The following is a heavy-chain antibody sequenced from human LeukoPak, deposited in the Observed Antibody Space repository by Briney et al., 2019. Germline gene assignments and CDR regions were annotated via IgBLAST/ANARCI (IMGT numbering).Heavy chain of an antibody. J-gene: IGHJ4*02. CDR2: INHSGST. Sequence: SETLFLTCAVYGGSFSGYYWSWIRQPPGKGLEWIGEINHSGSTNYNPSLKSRVTISVDTSKNQFSLKLSSVTAADTAVYYCARVLRGPGYSSSWALIDYWGQGTLVTVSS. V-gene: IGHV4-34*01. D-gene: IGHD6-13*01. CDR1: GGSFSGYY. CDR3: ARVLRGPGYSSSWALIDY.